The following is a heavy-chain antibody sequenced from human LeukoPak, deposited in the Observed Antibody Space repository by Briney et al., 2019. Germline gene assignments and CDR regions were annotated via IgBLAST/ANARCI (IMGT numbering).Heavy chain of an antibody. V-gene: IGHV3-66*03. CDR3: ARLYGDYVPNYYGMDV. CDR1: GFTVSSSY. D-gene: IGHD4-17*01. J-gene: IGHJ6*02. Sequence: GGSLRLSCAASGFTVSSSYMSWVRQAPGKGLEWVSTISGSRSSTTYYPDSYYADPVKGRFTISRDNSKNTLYLQMNSLRAEDTAVCYCARLYGDYVPNYYGMDVWGQGTTVTVSS. CDR2: ISGSRSSTT.